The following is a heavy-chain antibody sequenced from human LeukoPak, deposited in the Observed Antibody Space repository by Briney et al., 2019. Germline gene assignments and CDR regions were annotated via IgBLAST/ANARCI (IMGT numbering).Heavy chain of an antibody. V-gene: IGHV4-34*01. Sequence: SETLSLTCAVYGGSFSGYYWSWIRQPPGKGLEWIGGINHSGSTNYNPSLKSRVTISVDASKNQFSLKLSSVIAADTAVYYCARWGFEGYDYNWFDPWGQGTLVTVSS. CDR2: INHSGST. CDR3: ARWGFEGYDYNWFDP. CDR1: GGSFSGYY. D-gene: IGHD5-12*01. J-gene: IGHJ5*02.